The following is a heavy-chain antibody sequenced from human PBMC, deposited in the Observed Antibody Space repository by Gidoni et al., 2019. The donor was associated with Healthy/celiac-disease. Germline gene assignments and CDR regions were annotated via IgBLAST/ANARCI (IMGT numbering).Heavy chain of an antibody. CDR1: GFTFSSYS. J-gene: IGHJ6*02. CDR2: ISSSSSTI. CDR3: ARDRGRDDYGDYGQYYYYYYGMDV. D-gene: IGHD4-17*01. V-gene: IGHV3-48*02. Sequence: EVQLVESGGGLVQPGGSLRLSCAASGFTFSSYSMNWVRQAPGKGLEWVSYISSSSSTIYYADSVKGRFTISRDNAKNSLYLQMISLRDEDTAVYYCARDRGRDDYGDYGQYYYYYYGMDVWGQGTTVTVSS.